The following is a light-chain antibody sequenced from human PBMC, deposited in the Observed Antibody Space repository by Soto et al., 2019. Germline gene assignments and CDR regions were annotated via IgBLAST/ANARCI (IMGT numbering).Light chain of an antibody. V-gene: IGKV3-20*01. Sequence: EIVLTQSPGTLSLSPGERATLSCRASQRVGSSYLAWYQHKPDQAPRLLIYGASGRATGTQDRFSGSGSGTDFSLTIRRLEPEDFAVYYCKQYGNSPWTFGQGTKVDNK. CDR1: QRVGSSY. CDR3: KQYGNSPWT. J-gene: IGKJ1*01. CDR2: GAS.